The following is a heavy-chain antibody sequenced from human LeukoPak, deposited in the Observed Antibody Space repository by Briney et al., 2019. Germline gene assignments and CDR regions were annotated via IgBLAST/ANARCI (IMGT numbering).Heavy chain of an antibody. J-gene: IGHJ4*02. D-gene: IGHD3-10*01. CDR2: INWNGGST. V-gene: IGHV3-20*04. CDR1: GFTFDDYA. Sequence: GGSLRLSCAASGFTFDDYAMNWVRQAPGKGLEWVSGINWNGGSTGYAASVKGRFTISRDNGKNSLFLQMNRLRAEDTALYYCARSGSNYYASGPDYWGQGTLVTFSS. CDR3: ARSGSNYYASGPDY.